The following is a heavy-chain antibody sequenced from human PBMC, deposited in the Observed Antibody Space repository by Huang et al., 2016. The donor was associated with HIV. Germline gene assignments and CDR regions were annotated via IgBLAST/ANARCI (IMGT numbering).Heavy chain of an antibody. CDR1: GFSFANYA. Sequence: QVQLVESGGGVVQPGRSLRLSCAAAGFSFANYAMHWVRQAPGKRLEWVTFISNDGSRRYYADSVKGRFTISRDKFKNALDLQMNRLRGDDTAVYYCTREYTVAGAFDLWGQGTMVTVSS. CDR2: ISNDGSRR. V-gene: IGHV3-30-3*01. D-gene: IGHD5-12*01. CDR3: TREYTVAGAFDL. J-gene: IGHJ3*01.